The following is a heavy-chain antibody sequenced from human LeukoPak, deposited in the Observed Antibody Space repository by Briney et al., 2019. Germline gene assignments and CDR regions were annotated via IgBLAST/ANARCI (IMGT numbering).Heavy chain of an antibody. CDR2: IYSSGTT. J-gene: IGHJ4*02. D-gene: IGHD2-15*01. Sequence: SETLSLTCTVSGGSISGYYWSWIRQPPGKGLEWIGYIYSSGTTNYNPSLKSRVTISVDTSKNQLSLKLTSVTAADTAVFYCARAVVVVAATHFDCWGQGTLVTVPS. CDR3: ARAVVVVAATHFDC. V-gene: IGHV4-59*01. CDR1: GGSISGYY.